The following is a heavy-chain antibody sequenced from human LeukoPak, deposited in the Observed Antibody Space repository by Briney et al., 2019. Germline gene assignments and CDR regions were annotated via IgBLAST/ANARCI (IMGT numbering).Heavy chain of an antibody. D-gene: IGHD4-17*01. CDR1: GGSFSDYY. Sequence: SETLSLTCAVYGGSFSDYYWSWIRQPPGKGLEWIGEINHSGSTNYNPSLKSRVTISVDTSKNQFSLKLSSATAADTAVYYCAQGHDYGDYLNWFDPWGQGTLVTVSS. V-gene: IGHV4-34*01. J-gene: IGHJ5*02. CDR2: INHSGST. CDR3: AQGHDYGDYLNWFDP.